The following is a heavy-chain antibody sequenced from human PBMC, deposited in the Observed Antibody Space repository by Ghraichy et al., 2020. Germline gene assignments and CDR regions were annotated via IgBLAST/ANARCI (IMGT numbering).Heavy chain of an antibody. CDR2: INHSGST. CDR3: ARGWGHYYDSSGLYYFDY. D-gene: IGHD3-22*01. Sequence: SQTLSLPCAVYGGSFSGYYWSWIRQPPGKGLEWIGEINHSGSTNYNPSLKSRVTISVDTSKNQFSLKLSSVTAADTAVYYCARGWGHYYDSSGLYYFDYWGQGTLVTVSS. J-gene: IGHJ4*02. CDR1: GGSFSGYY. V-gene: IGHV4-34*01.